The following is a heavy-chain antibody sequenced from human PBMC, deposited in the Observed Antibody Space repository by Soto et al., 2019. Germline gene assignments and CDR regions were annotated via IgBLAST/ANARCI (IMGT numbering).Heavy chain of an antibody. CDR2: INPNSGGT. J-gene: IGHJ6*02. D-gene: IGHD2-2*01. CDR3: ARYCSSTSCDEYYYYYYGMDV. Sequence: ASVKVSCKASGYTFTGYYMHWVRQAPGQGLEWMGWINPNSGGTNYAQKFQGRVTMTRDTSISTAYMELSRLRSDDTAVYYCARYCSSTSCDEYYYYYYGMDVWGQGTTVTVPS. CDR1: GYTFTGYY. V-gene: IGHV1-2*02.